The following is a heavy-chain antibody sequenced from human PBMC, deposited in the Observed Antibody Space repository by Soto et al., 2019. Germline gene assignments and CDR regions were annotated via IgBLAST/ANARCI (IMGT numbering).Heavy chain of an antibody. CDR1: GGSISSYY. D-gene: IGHD6-13*01. Sequence: PSETLSLTCTGSGGSISSYYWSWIRQPPGKGLEWIGYIYYSGSTNYNPSLKSRVTISVDTSKNQFSLKLSSVTAADTAVYYCAREIAAAGTYYYYYGMDVWGQGPT. CDR2: IYYSGST. CDR3: AREIAAAGTYYYYYGMDV. V-gene: IGHV4-59*12. J-gene: IGHJ6*02.